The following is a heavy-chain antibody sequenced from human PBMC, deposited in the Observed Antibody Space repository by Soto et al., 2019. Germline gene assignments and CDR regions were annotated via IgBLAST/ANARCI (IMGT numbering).Heavy chain of an antibody. D-gene: IGHD3-10*01. V-gene: IGHV4-34*01. Sequence: PSETLSLTCAVYGGSFSGYYWSWIRQPPGKGLEWIGEINHSGSTNYNPSLKSRVTISVDTSKNQFSLKLSSVTAADTAVYYCARGPYLYYYGSGSPPLDYWGQGTLVTVSS. CDR3: ARGPYLYYYGSGSPPLDY. J-gene: IGHJ4*02. CDR2: INHSGST. CDR1: GGSFSGYY.